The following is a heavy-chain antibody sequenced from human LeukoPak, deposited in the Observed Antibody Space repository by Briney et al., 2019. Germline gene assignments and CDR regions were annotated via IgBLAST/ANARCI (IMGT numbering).Heavy chain of an antibody. CDR2: IYTSGST. CDR3: ARYLRSSWSLDY. V-gene: IGHV4-61*02. CDR1: GGSISSGSYY. J-gene: IGHJ4*02. D-gene: IGHD6-13*01. Sequence: SETLSLTCTASGGSISSGSYYWSWIRQPAGKGLEWIGRIYTSGSTNYNPSLKSRVTMSVDTSKNQFSLKLSSVTAADTAVYYCARYLRSSWSLDYWGQGTLVTVSS.